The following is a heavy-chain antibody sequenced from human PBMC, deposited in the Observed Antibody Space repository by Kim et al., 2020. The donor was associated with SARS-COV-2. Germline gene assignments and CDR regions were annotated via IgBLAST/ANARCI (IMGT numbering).Heavy chain of an antibody. V-gene: IGHV3-9*01. J-gene: IGHJ5*02. CDR1: GFTFDDYA. CDR2: ISWNSGSI. CDR3: AKDRGMSGYGGYDNWFDP. D-gene: IGHD5-12*01. Sequence: GGSLRLSCAASGFTFDDYAMHWVRQAPGKGLEWVSGISWNSGSIGYADSVKGRFTISRDNAKNSLYLQMNSLRAEDTALYYCAKDRGMSGYGGYDNWFDPWGQGTLVTVSS.